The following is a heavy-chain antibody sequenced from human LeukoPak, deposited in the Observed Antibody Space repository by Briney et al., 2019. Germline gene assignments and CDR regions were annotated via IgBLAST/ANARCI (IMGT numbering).Heavy chain of an antibody. J-gene: IGHJ4*02. V-gene: IGHV3-30-3*01. D-gene: IGHD7-27*01. CDR1: GFTFSNFA. Sequence: GGSLRLSCAASGFTFSNFAMHWVRQAPGKGLEWVAVISYDGDNEYYADSVKGQFTISRDNSKDRLYLQMNSLRPEDTAMYYCARLARGNWAFDYWGQGTLVTVSS. CDR2: ISYDGDNE. CDR3: ARLARGNWAFDY.